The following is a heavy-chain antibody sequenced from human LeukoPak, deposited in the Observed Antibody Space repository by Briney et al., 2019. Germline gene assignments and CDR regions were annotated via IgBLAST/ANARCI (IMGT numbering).Heavy chain of an antibody. CDR3: ARAYRYSSGWGRYYYYYMDV. V-gene: IGHV1-46*01. J-gene: IGHJ6*03. D-gene: IGHD6-19*01. CDR1: GYTFSSYY. CDR2: INPSGGST. Sequence: ASVKVSCKASGYTFSSYYMHWVRQAPGQGLEWMGIINPSGGSTSYAQKFQGRVTMTRDMSTSTVYMELSSLRSEDTAVYYCARAYRYSSGWGRYYYYYMDVWGKGTTVTISS.